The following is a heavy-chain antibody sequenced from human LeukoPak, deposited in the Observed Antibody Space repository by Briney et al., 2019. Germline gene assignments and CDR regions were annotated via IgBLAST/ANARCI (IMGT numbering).Heavy chain of an antibody. Sequence: GGSLRLSCAASGFTFSSYAMSWVRQAPGKGLEWVSAISGSGGSTYYADSVKGRFTISRDNSKNTLYQQMNSLRAEDTAVYYCAKEKDDFWSGYYTGIYFDYWGQGTLVTVSS. CDR2: ISGSGGST. CDR1: GFTFSSYA. D-gene: IGHD3-3*01. CDR3: AKEKDDFWSGYYTGIYFDY. V-gene: IGHV3-23*01. J-gene: IGHJ4*02.